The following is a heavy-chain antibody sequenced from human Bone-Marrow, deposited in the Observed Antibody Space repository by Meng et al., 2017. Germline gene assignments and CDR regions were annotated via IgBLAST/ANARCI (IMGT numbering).Heavy chain of an antibody. CDR3: AGGVRFIGYDARAFEY. CDR1: GFIFSTYA. CDR2: ITGSGDA. D-gene: IGHD5-12*01. Sequence: GESLKISCAASGFIFSTYAMTWVRQAPGKGLEWVSSITGSGDASYADSVKGRFTISSDNSKNTLFLHMNSLTAEDTALYYCAGGVRFIGYDARAFEYWGQGTLVTVSS. J-gene: IGHJ4*02. V-gene: IGHV3-23*01.